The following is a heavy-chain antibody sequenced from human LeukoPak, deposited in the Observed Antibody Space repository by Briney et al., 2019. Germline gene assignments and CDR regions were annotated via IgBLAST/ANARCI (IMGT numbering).Heavy chain of an antibody. J-gene: IGHJ4*02. CDR2: IWFDVSYK. D-gene: IGHD2-15*01. CDR3: ANGATCSDGSCYSYFDY. Sequence: PGRSLRLSCASSGFTFSSYGMHWVRQAPGKGLEWVSLIWFDVSYKFYADSVKDRFTISRDNSKNTLYLQMNSLRAEDTAVYYCANGATCSDGSCYSYFDYWGQGTLVTVSS. CDR1: GFTFSSYG. V-gene: IGHV3-33*08.